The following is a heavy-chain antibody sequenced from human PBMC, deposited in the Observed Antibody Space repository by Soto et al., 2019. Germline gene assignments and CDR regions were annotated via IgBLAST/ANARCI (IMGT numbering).Heavy chain of an antibody. CDR2: ASGSGAST. CDR1: GFTFTNYA. V-gene: IGHV3-23*01. J-gene: IGHJ4*02. D-gene: IGHD2-2*01. CDR3: AKVAVWGVVVSNFES. Sequence: EVQLLESGGGLVQPGGSLRLSCGASGFTFTNYAMSWVRQAPGKGLEWASTASGSGASTYYADSVKGRFTISRDNSKNTLYLQMKSMRIEDTAVYYGAKVAVWGVVVSNFESWGQGTLVTVSS.